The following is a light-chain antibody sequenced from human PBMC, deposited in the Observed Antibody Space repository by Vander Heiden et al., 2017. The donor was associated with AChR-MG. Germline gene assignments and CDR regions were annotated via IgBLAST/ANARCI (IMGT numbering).Light chain of an antibody. CDR3: NSRDSSGNHLVV. CDR1: SLRRYY. CDR2: GKN. Sequence: SSELPQDPAVSVALGQTVRITCQGDSLRRYYASWYQQKPGQAPVLVIYGKNNRPSGIADRFYGSSSGNTASLTSTGAQAEDEADYYCNSRDSSGNHLVVFGGGTKLTVL. J-gene: IGLJ2*01. V-gene: IGLV3-19*01.